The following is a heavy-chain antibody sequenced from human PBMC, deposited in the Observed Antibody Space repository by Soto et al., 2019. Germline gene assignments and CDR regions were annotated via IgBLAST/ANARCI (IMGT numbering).Heavy chain of an antibody. CDR3: ARDLRYYDSSGYRGSWFDP. V-gene: IGHV4-59*01. CDR2: IYYSGST. D-gene: IGHD3-22*01. J-gene: IGHJ5*02. CDR1: GGSISSYY. Sequence: SETLSLTCTVSGGSISSYYWSWIRQPPGKGLEWIGYIYYSGSTNYNPSLKSRVTISVDTSKNQFSLKLSSVTAADTAVYYCARDLRYYDSSGYRGSWFDPWGQGTLVTVSS.